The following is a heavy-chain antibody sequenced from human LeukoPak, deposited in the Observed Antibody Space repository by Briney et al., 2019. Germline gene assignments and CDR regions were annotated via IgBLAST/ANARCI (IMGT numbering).Heavy chain of an antibody. CDR2: ISGAGT. J-gene: IGHJ1*01. Sequence: PGGSLRLSCAASGFPFSTNDMTWVRQAPGRGLEWVSSISGAGTYYAEPVMGRFSISRDNYKNTPYLQMSSLRAEDTAVYHCARDPNGNYVGAFDFQRWGQAPWSPSPQ. V-gene: IGHV3-23*01. CDR1: GFPFSTND. D-gene: IGHD4-17*01. CDR3: ARDPNGNYVGAFDFQR.